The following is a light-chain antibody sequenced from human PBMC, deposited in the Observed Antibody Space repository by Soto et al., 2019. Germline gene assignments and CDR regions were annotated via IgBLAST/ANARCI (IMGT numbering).Light chain of an antibody. CDR3: QQSSVTPRS. Sequence: DIHMTQSPSTLSASVLDIVTITFLASQSISSWLAWYQQKPGKAPNLLIYGASGLQNGVPSRFTGSGSGTEFTLTITGLQPEDFGTYYCQQSSVTPRSFGQGTKVDI. V-gene: IGKV1-5*01. J-gene: IGKJ1*01. CDR2: GAS. CDR1: QSISSW.